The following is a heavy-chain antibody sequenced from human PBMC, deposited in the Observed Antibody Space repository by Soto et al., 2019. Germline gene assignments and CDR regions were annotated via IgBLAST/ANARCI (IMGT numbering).Heavy chain of an antibody. V-gene: IGHV4-39*01. CDR1: GGSISSSSYY. CDR2: IYYSGST. CDR3: ASHYYGSGSYYGPPDY. J-gene: IGHJ4*02. D-gene: IGHD3-10*01. Sequence: SETLSLTCTVSGGSISSSSYYWGWIRQPPGKGLEWIGSIYYSGSTYYNPSLKSRVTISVDTSKNQFSLKLSSVTAAATAVYYCASHYYGSGSYYGPPDYWGQGTLVTVSS.